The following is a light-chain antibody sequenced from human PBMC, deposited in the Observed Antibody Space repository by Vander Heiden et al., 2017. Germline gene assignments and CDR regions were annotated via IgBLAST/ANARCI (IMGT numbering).Light chain of an antibody. CDR3: QQTRT. CDR1: QSVSSY. CDR2: EAS. J-gene: IGKJ4*02. Sequence: EIALTPSPATLSLSPGDSATLPCRTSQSVSSYLSWPQQKPGQAPRLLIYEASHRATGIRHRLSGSGSGTGFTRTISGVEPEDFAGNDCQQTRTFGGGTKVEIK. V-gene: IGKV3-11*01.